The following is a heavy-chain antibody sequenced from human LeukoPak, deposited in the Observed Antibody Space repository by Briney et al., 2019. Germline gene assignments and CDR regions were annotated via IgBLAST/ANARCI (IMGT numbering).Heavy chain of an antibody. J-gene: IGHJ5*02. D-gene: IGHD1-26*01. CDR2: MDKETNLYAT. CDR1: GFTSSDSA. V-gene: IGHV3-73*01. Sequence: GGSLRLSCVASGFTSSDSAIHWVRQSSGKGLEWIGHMDKETNLYATALAASVKGRFTVSRDDSKNTAYLHMNSLKTEDTALYYCTRDSGTYNWFDPWGQGTLVTVSS. CDR3: TRDSGTYNWFDP.